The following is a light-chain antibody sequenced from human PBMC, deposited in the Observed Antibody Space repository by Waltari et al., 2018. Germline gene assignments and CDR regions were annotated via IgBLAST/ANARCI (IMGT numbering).Light chain of an antibody. J-gene: IGKJ2*01. V-gene: IGKV3-11*01. Sequence: EIVLTQSPATLSLSPGERATLSCRASQSVSGYLAWYQQRPGQAPRLLIYDANHRATGIPARFSGSGSGTDFTLTISSLEPEDFVVYYCQHRISWPYTFGKGTKLQI. CDR1: QSVSGY. CDR2: DAN. CDR3: QHRISWPYT.